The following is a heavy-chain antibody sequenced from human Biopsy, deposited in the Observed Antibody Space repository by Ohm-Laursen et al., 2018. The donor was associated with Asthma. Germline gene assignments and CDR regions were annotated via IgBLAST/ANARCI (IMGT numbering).Heavy chain of an antibody. CDR2: IYSGGTS. CDR1: GFTVSRDH. J-gene: IGHJ4*02. Sequence: SLRLYCSAPGFTVSRDHMFWVRQAPGKGLEWVSVIYSGGTSHTADSVRGRFTISRDFSKNTLHLQMHSLRVEDTAVYYCARGDSSGWSHYYFDYWGQGTLVTVSS. V-gene: IGHV3-53*01. CDR3: ARGDSSGWSHYYFDY. D-gene: IGHD6-19*01.